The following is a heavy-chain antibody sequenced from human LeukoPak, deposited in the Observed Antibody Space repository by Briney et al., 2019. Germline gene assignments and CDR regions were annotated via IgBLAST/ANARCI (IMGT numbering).Heavy chain of an antibody. J-gene: IGHJ4*02. CDR3: ARDAYYYDSSGYYLPAGADY. V-gene: IGHV3-48*01. CDR1: GFTFSTYV. CDR2: ISSSGSTI. Sequence: PGGSLRLSCAASGFTFSTYVMNWVRQAPGKGLEWVSYISSSGSTIYYADSVKGRFTISRDNAKNSLYLQMNSLRAEDTAMYYCARDAYYYDSSGYYLPAGADYWGQGTLVTVSS. D-gene: IGHD3-22*01.